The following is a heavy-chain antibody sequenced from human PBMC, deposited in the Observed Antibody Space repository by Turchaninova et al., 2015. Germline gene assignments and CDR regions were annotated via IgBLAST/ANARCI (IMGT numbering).Heavy chain of an antibody. Sequence: QVQLQESGPGLVKPSETLSLTCSVSGYSTSSGYYWGGIRQPPGKGLESIGRFYHSGITYYNPSLKSRVTISIDTSKNQFSLKLSSVTAADTAVYYCVRGVDWYFDLWGRGTLVTVSS. J-gene: IGHJ2*01. CDR3: VRGVDWYFDL. V-gene: IGHV4-38-2*02. CDR2: FYHSGIT. CDR1: GYSTSSGYY.